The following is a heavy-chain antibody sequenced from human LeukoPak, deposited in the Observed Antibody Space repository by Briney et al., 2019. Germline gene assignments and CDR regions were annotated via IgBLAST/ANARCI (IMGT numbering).Heavy chain of an antibody. CDR3: ARAMIAVVLEAFDI. CDR2: INPNSGGT. CDR1: GGTFSSYA. D-gene: IGHD3-22*01. J-gene: IGHJ3*02. V-gene: IGHV1-2*02. Sequence: GSSVKVSCKASGGTFSSYAISWVRQAPGQGLEWMGWINPNSGGTNYAQKFQGRVTMTRDTSISTAYMELSRLRSDDTAVYYCARAMIAVVLEAFDIWGQGTMVTVSS.